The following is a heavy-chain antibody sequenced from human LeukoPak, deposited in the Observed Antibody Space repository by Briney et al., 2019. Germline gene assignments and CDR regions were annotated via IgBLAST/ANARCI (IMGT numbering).Heavy chain of an antibody. D-gene: IGHD6-19*01. Sequence: ASVKVSCKASGYTFTGYYIHWVRQAPGQGLEWMGCIHPKSGDTNYVQRSQGWVTMTRDTSISTAYMELNRLTSDDTAVYFCARGGQWLDREIDYWGQGTLVTVSS. J-gene: IGHJ4*02. CDR1: GYTFTGYY. V-gene: IGHV1-2*04. CDR2: IHPKSGDT. CDR3: ARGGQWLDREIDY.